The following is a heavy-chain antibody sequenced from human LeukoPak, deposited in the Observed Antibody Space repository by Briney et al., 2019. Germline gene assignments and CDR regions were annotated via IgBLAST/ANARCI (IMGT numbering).Heavy chain of an antibody. CDR2: IYWDDDK. J-gene: IGHJ3*02. D-gene: IGHD3-16*01. V-gene: IGHV2-5*02. CDR3: AHRGLRGDAFDI. Sequence: VSGPTLVKPTQTLTLTCTFSGFSLSTSGVAVGWIRHPPGKALEWLALIYWDDDKRYSPSLKSRLTITKDTSKNQVVLTMTNMDPVDTATYYCAHRGLRGDAFDIWGQGTMVTVSS. CDR1: GFSLSTSGVA.